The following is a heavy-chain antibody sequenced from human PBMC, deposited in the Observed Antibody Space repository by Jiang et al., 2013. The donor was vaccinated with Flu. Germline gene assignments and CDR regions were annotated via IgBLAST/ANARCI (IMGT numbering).Heavy chain of an antibody. CDR2: IYSGGRT. Sequence: QLVESGGGLIQPGGSLRLSCAASAFSVSSTYMSWVRQAPGKGLEWVSVIYSGGRTYYADSVRGRFTLSRDTSKDTIYLQMNSLRAEDTAVYYCARLPMKFQLLPSDNWGRGTLVTVSS. J-gene: IGHJ4*02. CDR3: ARLPMKFQLLPSDN. CDR1: AFSVSSTY. D-gene: IGHD1-26*01. V-gene: IGHV3-53*01.